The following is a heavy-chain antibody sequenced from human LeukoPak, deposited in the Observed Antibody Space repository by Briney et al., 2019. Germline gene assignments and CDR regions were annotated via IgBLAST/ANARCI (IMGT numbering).Heavy chain of an antibody. V-gene: IGHV4-30-4*01. Sequence: SETLSLTCTVSGGSISSGDYYWSWIRQPPGKGLEWIGYIYYSGSTYYNPSLKSRVTISIDTSKNQFSLKLSSVTAADTAVYYCARDRATMVRGSIPRGFDYWGQGTLVTVSS. D-gene: IGHD3-10*01. CDR2: IYYSGST. CDR1: GGSISSGDYY. J-gene: IGHJ4*02. CDR3: ARDRATMVRGSIPRGFDY.